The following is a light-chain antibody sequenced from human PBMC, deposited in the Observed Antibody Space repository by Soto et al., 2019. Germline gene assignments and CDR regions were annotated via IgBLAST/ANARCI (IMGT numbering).Light chain of an antibody. J-gene: IGKJ1*01. CDR2: KAS. CDR3: QQYNSYWT. CDR1: QSISSW. V-gene: IGKV1-5*03. Sequence: DIQMTQSPSTLSPSVGDRVTITCRASQSISSWLAWYQQKPGKAPKLLIYKASSLESGVPSRFSGSGYGTEFTLTISSLQPDDFATYYCQQYNSYWTFGQGTKV.